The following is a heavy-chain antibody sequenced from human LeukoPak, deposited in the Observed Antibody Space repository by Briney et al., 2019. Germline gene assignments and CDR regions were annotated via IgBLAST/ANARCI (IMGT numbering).Heavy chain of an antibody. CDR3: ARGRRSSLPDY. V-gene: IGHV4-59*01. Sequence: LETLSLTCTVSGGSISSYYWSWIRQPPGEGLEWIGYIYYSGSTNYNPSLKSRVTISVDTSKNQFSLKLSSVTAADTAVYYCARGRRSSLPDYWGQGTLVTVSS. CDR2: IYYSGST. D-gene: IGHD6-6*01. CDR1: GGSISSYY. J-gene: IGHJ4*02.